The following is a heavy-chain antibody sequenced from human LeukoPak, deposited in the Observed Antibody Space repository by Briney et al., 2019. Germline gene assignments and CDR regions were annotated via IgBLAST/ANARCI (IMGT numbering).Heavy chain of an antibody. D-gene: IGHD2-15*01. J-gene: IGHJ3*02. Sequence: GGSLRLSCAASGFTVSTNYMGWVRQAPGKGLEGVSLIYSGGSTYYADSVKGRFTISRDISKNTLFLQLNSLRAEDTAVYYCARGGVVVAAIDAFDIWGQGTLVTVSS. CDR3: ARGGVVVAAIDAFDI. CDR1: GFTVSTNY. V-gene: IGHV3-66*01. CDR2: IYSGGST.